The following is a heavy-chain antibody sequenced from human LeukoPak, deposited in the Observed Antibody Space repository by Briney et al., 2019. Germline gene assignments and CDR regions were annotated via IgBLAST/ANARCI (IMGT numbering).Heavy chain of an antibody. D-gene: IGHD3-3*01. CDR3: ARDFRYYDFWSGRSRDAFDI. CDR2: ISSSSGYI. CDR1: GLTFSSYS. V-gene: IGHV3-21*01. J-gene: IGHJ3*02. Sequence: PGGSLRLSCAASGLTFSSYSMNWVRQAPGKGLEWVSSISSSSGYIYYADSVKGRFTISRDNAKNSLYLQMNSLGAEDTAVYYCARDFRYYDFWSGRSRDAFDIWGQGTMVTVSS.